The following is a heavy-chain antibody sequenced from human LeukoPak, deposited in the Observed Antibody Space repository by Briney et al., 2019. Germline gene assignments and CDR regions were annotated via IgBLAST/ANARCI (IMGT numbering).Heavy chain of an antibody. J-gene: IGHJ4*02. V-gene: IGHV3-48*01. CDR2: ISSSSSTI. Sequence: GGSLRLSCAASGFTFSSYNMSWVRQAPGKGLEWVSYISSSSSTIYYADSVKGRFTISRDNAKNSLYLQMNSLRAEDTAVYYCARDAGDYGNDYRGQGTLVTVSS. CDR1: GFTFSSYN. D-gene: IGHD4-17*01. CDR3: ARDAGDYGNDY.